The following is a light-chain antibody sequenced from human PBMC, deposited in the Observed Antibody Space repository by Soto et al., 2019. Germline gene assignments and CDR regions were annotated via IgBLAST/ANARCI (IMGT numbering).Light chain of an antibody. CDR3: QSYDSSLSAAV. CDR1: SSNIGAGYD. V-gene: IGLV1-40*01. CDR2: GNS. J-gene: IGLJ2*01. Sequence: QLVLTQPPSVSGAPGQKVIISCTGSSSNIGAGYDVHWYQQIPGTAPKLLIYGNSNRPSGVPDRLSGSKSGTSASLAITGLQVEDEADYYCQSYDSSLSAAVFGGGTKLTVL.